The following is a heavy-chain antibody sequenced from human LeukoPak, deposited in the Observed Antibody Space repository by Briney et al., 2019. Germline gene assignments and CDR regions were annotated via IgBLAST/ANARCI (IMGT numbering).Heavy chain of an antibody. J-gene: IGHJ4*02. D-gene: IGHD2-2*02. CDR1: GFTFSSYS. V-gene: IGHV3-48*01. CDR3: AKDEVVVPAAIFDY. Sequence: PGGSLRLSCAASGFTFSSYSVNWVRQAPGKGLEWVSYISSTSSTIYYADSVKGRFTISRDNAKNSLYLQMNSLRAEDTAVYYCAKDEVVVPAAIFDYWGQGTLVTVSS. CDR2: ISSTSSTI.